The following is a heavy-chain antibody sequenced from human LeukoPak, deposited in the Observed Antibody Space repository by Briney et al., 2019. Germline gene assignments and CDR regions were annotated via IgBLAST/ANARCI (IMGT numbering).Heavy chain of an antibody. D-gene: IGHD3-22*01. J-gene: IGHJ3*02. CDR2: FDPEDGET. V-gene: IGHV1-24*01. CDR1: GYTLTELS. Sequence: GASVKVPCKVSGYTLTELSMHWVRQAPGKGLEWMGGFDPEDGETIYAQKFQGRVTMTEDTSTDTAYMELSSLRSEDTAVYYCARGLGDSSGYYRVVRGNDAFDIWGQGTMVTVSS. CDR3: ARGLGDSSGYYRVVRGNDAFDI.